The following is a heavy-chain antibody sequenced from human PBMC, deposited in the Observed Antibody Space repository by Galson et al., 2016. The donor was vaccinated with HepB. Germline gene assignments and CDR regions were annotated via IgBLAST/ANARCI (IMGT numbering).Heavy chain of an antibody. Sequence: SVKVSCKASGGSFNSYTFSWVRQARGQGLEWMGRITPILGKPNYAQKFQGRVTIAADRSTSTVYLDLSSLKSEDTAVYYCATVGERQDSFDYWGQGTLVTVAS. CDR3: ATVGERQDSFDY. D-gene: IGHD3-16*01. CDR1: GGSFNSYT. V-gene: IGHV1-69*02. CDR2: ITPILGKP. J-gene: IGHJ4*02.